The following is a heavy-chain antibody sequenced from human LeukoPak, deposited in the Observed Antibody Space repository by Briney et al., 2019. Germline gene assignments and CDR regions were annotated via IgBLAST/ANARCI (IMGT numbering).Heavy chain of an antibody. CDR3: ARGPGTGYFDWLSNYYYYYMDV. J-gene: IGHJ6*03. D-gene: IGHD3-9*01. CDR2: ISAYNGNT. V-gene: IGHV1-18*01. CDR1: GYTFTSYG. Sequence: GASVKVSCKASGYTFTSYGISWVRQAPGQGLEWMGWISAYNGNTNYAQKLQGRVTMTTETATSTAYMELRSLRSDDTAVYYCARGPGTGYFDWLSNYYYYYMDVWGKGTTVTISS.